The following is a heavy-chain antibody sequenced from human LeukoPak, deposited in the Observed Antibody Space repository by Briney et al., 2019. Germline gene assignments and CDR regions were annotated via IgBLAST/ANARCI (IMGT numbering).Heavy chain of an antibody. J-gene: IGHJ1*01. D-gene: IGHD3-22*01. V-gene: IGHV3-21*01. CDR1: GFTFSTYS. CDR3: ARDPGYYDSSGYFPAYFQH. CDR2: ISSSSSYI. Sequence: GGSLRLSCAASGFTFSTYSMNWVPQAPGKGLEWVSSISSSSSYIYYADSVKGRFTISRDNAKNSLYLQMNSLRAEDTAVYYCARDPGYYDSSGYFPAYFQHWGQGTLVTVSS.